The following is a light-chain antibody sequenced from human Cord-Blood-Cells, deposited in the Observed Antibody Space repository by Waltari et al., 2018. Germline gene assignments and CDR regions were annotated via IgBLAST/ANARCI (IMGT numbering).Light chain of an antibody. Sequence: DIQMTQSTSSLSASVGDRVTITCRASQSISSYLNWYQQKPGKAPKLLIYDASSLQSGVPSRFSGSGSGTDFTLTISSLQPEDFATYYCQQSYSTPLTFGGGTKVEIK. CDR3: QQSYSTPLT. CDR2: DAS. V-gene: IGKV1-39*01. J-gene: IGKJ4*01. CDR1: QSISSY.